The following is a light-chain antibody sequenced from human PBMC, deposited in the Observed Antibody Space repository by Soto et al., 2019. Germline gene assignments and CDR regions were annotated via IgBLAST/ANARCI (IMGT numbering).Light chain of an antibody. Sequence: DIQMTQSPSSLSASVGDRVTITCRASQSISSYLNWYQQKPGKAPKLLIYAASSLQSGVPSRFRGSGSGTDFTLTISSLKPEDFSTYYCLQHNTYPRTFGQWTKVEMK. CDR1: QSISSY. J-gene: IGKJ1*01. V-gene: IGKV1-17*01. CDR3: LQHNTYPRT. CDR2: AAS.